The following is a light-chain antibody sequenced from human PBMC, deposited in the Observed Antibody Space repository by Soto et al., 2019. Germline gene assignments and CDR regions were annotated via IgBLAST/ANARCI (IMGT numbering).Light chain of an antibody. CDR1: SSDVGSYNL. Sequence: QSALTQPASVSGSPGRSITISCTGTSSDVGSYNLVSWYQQHPGKAPKLMIYEGSKRPSGVSNRFSGSKSGNTASLTISGLQAEDEADYYCCSYAGSSTFLVFGGGTKLTAL. V-gene: IGLV2-23*03. CDR2: EGS. CDR3: CSYAGSSTFLV. J-gene: IGLJ2*01.